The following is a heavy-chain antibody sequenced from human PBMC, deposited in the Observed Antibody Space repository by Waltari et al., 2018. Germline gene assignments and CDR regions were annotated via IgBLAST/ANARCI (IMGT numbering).Heavy chain of an antibody. CDR2: RQPGGGT. CDR3: ARVTAGCSSTSCYLDS. D-gene: IGHD2-2*01. V-gene: IGHV4-4*02. CDR1: GVSISSHNW. Sequence: QVQLQESGPGLVKPSGTLSLTCAVSGVSISSHNWWNWVRRSPGKGLEWIGERQPGGGTNYNPSLKSRVAISLDMSENQFSLMLTSVTAADTALYYCARVTAGCSSTSCYLDSWGQGTLVTVSS. J-gene: IGHJ4*02.